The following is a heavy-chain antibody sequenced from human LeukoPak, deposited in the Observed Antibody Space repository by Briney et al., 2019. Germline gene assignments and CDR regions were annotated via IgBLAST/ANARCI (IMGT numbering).Heavy chain of an antibody. J-gene: IGHJ1*01. CDR2: XYYSGSS. CDR1: GXXIRXXXYY. D-gene: IGHD3-22*01. V-gene: IGHV4-39*07. Sequence: GXXIRXXXYYWXXXXXPXXXXXXWMXXXYYSGSSYYNPSLKSRVTISVDTSKNQFSLKLSSVTAADTAVYFCASPRGDDSGGYYTWYFHHWGQGILVTVSS. CDR3: ASPRGDDSGGYYTWYFHH.